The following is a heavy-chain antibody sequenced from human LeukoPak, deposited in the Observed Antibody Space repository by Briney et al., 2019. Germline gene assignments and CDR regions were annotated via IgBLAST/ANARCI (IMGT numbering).Heavy chain of an antibody. V-gene: IGHV4-38-2*02. J-gene: IGHJ4*02. D-gene: IGHD5-24*01. Sequence: NPSETLSLTCTVSGYSISSGYYWGWIRQPPGKGLEWIGSIYHSGSTYYNPSLKSRVTISVDTSKNQFSLKLSSVTAADTAVYYCASEEMATINYWGQGALVTVSS. CDR2: IYHSGST. CDR1: GYSISSGYY. CDR3: ASEEMATINY.